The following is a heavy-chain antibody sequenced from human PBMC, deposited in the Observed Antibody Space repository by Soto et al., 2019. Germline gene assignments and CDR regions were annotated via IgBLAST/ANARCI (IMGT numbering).Heavy chain of an antibody. J-gene: IGHJ4*02. Sequence: QVQLQQWGAGLLKPSETLSLTCAVYGGSFSGYYWNWIRQPPGKGLEWIGEINHSGSTNYNPSLKSRVTISVDTSKNQFSLKVTSVTAEDTAVYYCARGWGAVADYRGQGTLVTVSS. CDR1: GGSFSGYY. CDR3: ARGWGAVADY. CDR2: INHSGST. V-gene: IGHV4-34*01. D-gene: IGHD6-19*01.